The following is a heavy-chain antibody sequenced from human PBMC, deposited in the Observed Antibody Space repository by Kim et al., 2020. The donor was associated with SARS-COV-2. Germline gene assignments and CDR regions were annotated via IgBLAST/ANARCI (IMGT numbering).Heavy chain of an antibody. CDR2: IYYSGST. CDR3: ARQRLAAAGTRQFDY. Sequence: SETLSLSCTVSGGSISSSSYYWGWIRQPPGKGLEWIGSIYYSGSTYYNPSLKSRVTISVDTSKNQFSLKLSSVTAADTAVYYCARQRLAAAGTRQFDYWGQGTLVTVSS. D-gene: IGHD6-13*01. CDR1: GGSISSSSYY. V-gene: IGHV4-39*01. J-gene: IGHJ4*02.